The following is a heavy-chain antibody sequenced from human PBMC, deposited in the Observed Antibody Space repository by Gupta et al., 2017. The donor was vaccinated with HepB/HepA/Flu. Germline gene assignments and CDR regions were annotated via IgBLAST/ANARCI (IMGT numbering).Heavy chain of an antibody. CDR1: GFSVGSNA. CDR3: AKDLYFWSGMDV. V-gene: IGHV3-23*01. Sequence: QLLESGGGLVQPGGPLRLYCAASGFSVGSNAMAWVRQAPGKGLEWVSGFGSDMKTHEADSVRGRFTISRDTVKNTVSLQMNNLRAEDTAVYYCAKDLYFWSGMDVWGEGTTVTVSS. D-gene: IGHD3-3*01. J-gene: IGHJ6*03. CDR2: FGSDMKT.